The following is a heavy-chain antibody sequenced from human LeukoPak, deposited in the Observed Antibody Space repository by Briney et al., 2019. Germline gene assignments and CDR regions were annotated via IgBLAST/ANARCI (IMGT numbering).Heavy chain of an antibody. CDR1: GGSISSGGYY. Sequence: PSETLSLISTVSGGSISSGGYYWSWIRQHPGKGLEWIGYIYYSGSTYYNPSLKSRVTISVDTSKNQFSLKLSSVTAADTAVYYCARGVGYCSSTSCSFDYWGQGTLVTVSS. CDR3: ARGVGYCSSTSCSFDY. CDR2: IYYSGST. D-gene: IGHD2-2*01. J-gene: IGHJ4*02. V-gene: IGHV4-31*03.